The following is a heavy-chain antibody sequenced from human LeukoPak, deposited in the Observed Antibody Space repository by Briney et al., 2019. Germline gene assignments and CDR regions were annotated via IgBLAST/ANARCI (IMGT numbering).Heavy chain of an antibody. J-gene: IGHJ4*02. D-gene: IGHD2/OR15-2a*01. CDR1: GNYW. Sequence: GGSLSLSCAASGNYWMHWVRQAPGKGLVWVSHINSDGSWTSYADSVKGRFTISKDNAKNTVYLQMNSLRAEDTAVYYCVSFYETYWGRGTLVTVSS. CDR2: INSDGSWT. V-gene: IGHV3-74*01. CDR3: VSFYETY.